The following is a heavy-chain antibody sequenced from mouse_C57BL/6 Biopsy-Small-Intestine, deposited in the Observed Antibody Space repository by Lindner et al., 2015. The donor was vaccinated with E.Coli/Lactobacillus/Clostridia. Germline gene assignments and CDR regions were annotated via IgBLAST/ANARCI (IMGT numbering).Heavy chain of an antibody. D-gene: IGHD1-1*02. J-gene: IGHJ4*01. Sequence: SVKVSCKASGYTFTGYYIHWVRQAPGQGLEWMGRINPNSGGTNYAQRFQGRVTMTRDTSINTAYMELSGLRSDDTAVYFCARSPLKLARWWWFDPWGQGTLVTVSS. CDR1: GYTFTGYY. CDR3: ARSPLKLARWWWFDP. CDR2: INPNSGGT. V-gene: IGHV1-53*01.